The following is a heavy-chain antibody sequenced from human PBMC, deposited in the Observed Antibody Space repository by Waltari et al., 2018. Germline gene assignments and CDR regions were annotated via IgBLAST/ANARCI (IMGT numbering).Heavy chain of an antibody. V-gene: IGHV3-30*18. Sequence: QVQLVESGGGVVQPGRSLRLSCAASGFTFSSYGMHWVRQAQGKGLEWVAVISYDGSNKYYADSVKGRFTISRDNSKNTLYLQMNSLRAEDTAVYYCAKGGGIAAADYWGQGTLVTVSS. CDR3: AKGGGIAAADY. CDR2: ISYDGSNK. J-gene: IGHJ4*02. D-gene: IGHD6-13*01. CDR1: GFTFSSYG.